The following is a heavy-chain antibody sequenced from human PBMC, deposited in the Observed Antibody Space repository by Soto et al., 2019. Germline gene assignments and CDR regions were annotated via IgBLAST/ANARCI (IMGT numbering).Heavy chain of an antibody. CDR1: GFSLTTSGVG. Sequence: QITLNESGPTVVRPTETLTLTCRFSGFSLTTSGVGVGWIRQSPGTAPEWLALIYWDDDKRYSASLKGRLTITKDTSKNQGDLTASDLDPTDTATYYCAHRVLRTVFGLVTTTAIYFDFWGQGTPVAVSS. CDR3: AHRVLRTVFGLVTTTAIYFDF. J-gene: IGHJ4*02. V-gene: IGHV2-5*02. D-gene: IGHD3-3*01. CDR2: IYWDDDK.